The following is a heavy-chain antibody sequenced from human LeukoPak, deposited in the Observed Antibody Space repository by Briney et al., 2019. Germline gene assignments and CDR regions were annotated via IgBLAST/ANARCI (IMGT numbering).Heavy chain of an antibody. Sequence: SGGSLRLSCAVSGLKSTDAWMNWVRQAPGKGLEWVGRIKSKGSGGTIDYAAPVKGRFTISRGDSKNTLYLQMNSLKTEDTAVYYCTWDSSGFYLLDSWGQGTLVTVSS. CDR3: TWDSSGFYLLDS. D-gene: IGHD3-22*01. CDR2: IKSKGSGGTI. CDR1: GLKSTDAW. J-gene: IGHJ4*02. V-gene: IGHV3-15*07.